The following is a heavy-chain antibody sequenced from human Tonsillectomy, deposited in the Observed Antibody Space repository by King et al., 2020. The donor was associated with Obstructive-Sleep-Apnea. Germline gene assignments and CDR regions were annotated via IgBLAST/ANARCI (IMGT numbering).Heavy chain of an antibody. J-gene: IGHJ4*02. Sequence: QLVQSGAEVKKPGASVKVSCKVSGYTLTELCIHWVRQAPGRGLEWMGGFDPEDSETIYAQKFQGRVTMTEDTSTDTAYMELSSLGSEDTAVYYCATSKPMIVAIMVHWDQGTLVTVSS. D-gene: IGHD3-22*01. V-gene: IGHV1-24*01. CDR3: ATSKPMIVAIMVH. CDR2: FDPEDSET. CDR1: GYTLTELC.